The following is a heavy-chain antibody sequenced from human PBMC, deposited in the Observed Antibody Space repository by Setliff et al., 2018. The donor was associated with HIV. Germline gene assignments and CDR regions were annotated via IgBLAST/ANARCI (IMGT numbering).Heavy chain of an antibody. CDR3: ARDPAPSSSASYFQH. D-gene: IGHD6-6*01. Sequence: GASVKVSCKASGYNFMDYYIYWVRQAPGKGLEWMGWINPNSGDNNYAQNFLGRVTMTRDTSIGTAYMELSSLRSEDTAVYYCARDPAPSSSASYFQHWGQGTPVTVSS. CDR2: INPNSGDN. CDR1: GYNFMDYY. J-gene: IGHJ1*01. V-gene: IGHV1-2*02.